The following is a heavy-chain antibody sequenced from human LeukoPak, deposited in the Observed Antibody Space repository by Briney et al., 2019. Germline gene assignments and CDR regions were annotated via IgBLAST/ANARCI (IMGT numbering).Heavy chain of an antibody. Sequence: GGSLRLSCVASGFTFNSHAMSWVRQAPGKGLEWVSGISGSGDNTYYADSVKGRFTISRDNSKNTLYVQVNSLGTEDTAAYYCAKGSYYDSSGSFYFDYWGQGTLVTVSS. CDR2: ISGSGDNT. D-gene: IGHD3-22*01. CDR1: GFTFNSHA. J-gene: IGHJ4*02. CDR3: AKGSYYDSSGSFYFDY. V-gene: IGHV3-23*01.